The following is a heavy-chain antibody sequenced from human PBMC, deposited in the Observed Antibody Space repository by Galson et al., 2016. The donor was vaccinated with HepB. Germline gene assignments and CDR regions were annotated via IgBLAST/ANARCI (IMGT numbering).Heavy chain of an antibody. Sequence: SVKVSCKAPGYTFTSYYMHWVRQAPGQGLEWMGIINPSGGSTSYAQKFQGRVTMTRDTSTSTVYMELSSLRSEDTAVYYCASCSGGSCYSVDYWGQGTLVTVSS. J-gene: IGHJ4*02. CDR3: ASCSGGSCYSVDY. CDR1: GYTFTSYY. CDR2: INPSGGST. V-gene: IGHV1-46*01. D-gene: IGHD2-15*01.